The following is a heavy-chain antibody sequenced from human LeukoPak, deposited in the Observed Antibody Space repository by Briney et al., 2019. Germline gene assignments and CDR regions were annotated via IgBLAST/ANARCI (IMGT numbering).Heavy chain of an antibody. V-gene: IGHV3-23*01. D-gene: IGHD3-9*01. Sequence: GASLRLSCAASGFIFRNYTMSWVRQAPGKGLEWVSAITGSGDTTYYADSVKGRFTISRGNSKNTLYVEMSTLRAEDTAVYYCAKWGDYDILTGYYVSDFWGQGTLVTVSS. CDR2: ITGSGDTT. J-gene: IGHJ4*02. CDR3: AKWGDYDILTGYYVSDF. CDR1: GFIFRNYT.